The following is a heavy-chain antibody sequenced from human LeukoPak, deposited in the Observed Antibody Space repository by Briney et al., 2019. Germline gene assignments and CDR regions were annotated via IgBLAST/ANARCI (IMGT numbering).Heavy chain of an antibody. D-gene: IGHD6-19*01. Sequence: PSETLSLTCAVSGGSISSSWWSWVRQPPGKGLEWIGEIFHSGSTNYNPSLKSRVTISVDKSKNHFSLELTSVTAADTAVYYCARASDSGWSDYYYYYYMDVWGKGTTVTVSS. CDR1: GGSISSSW. J-gene: IGHJ6*03. V-gene: IGHV4-4*02. CDR2: IFHSGST. CDR3: ARASDSGWSDYYYYYYMDV.